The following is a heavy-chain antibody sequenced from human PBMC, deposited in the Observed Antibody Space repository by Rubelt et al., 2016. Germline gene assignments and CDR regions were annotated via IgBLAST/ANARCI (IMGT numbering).Heavy chain of an antibody. J-gene: IGHJ6*03. V-gene: IGHV3-48*04. D-gene: IGHD3-10*01. Sequence: VEFGGGLAQPGGSLRLSCAASGFTFSSYGMSWVRQAPGEGPEWVSYISSSSSTIYYAESVKGRFTISRENAKNSLYLQMNSLRAEDTAVYYCARVRSGYYMDVWGKGTTVTVSS. CDR3: ARVRSGYYMDV. CDR2: ISSSSSTI. CDR1: GFTFSSYG.